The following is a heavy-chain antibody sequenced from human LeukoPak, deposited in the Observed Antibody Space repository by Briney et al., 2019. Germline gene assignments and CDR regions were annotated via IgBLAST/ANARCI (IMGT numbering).Heavy chain of an antibody. Sequence: SETLSLTCTVSGYSISSGYYWGWIRQPPGKGLEWIGSIYHSGSTYYNPSLKSRVTISVDRSKNQFSLKLSSVTAADTAVYYCARGTSSSWYEYWGQGTLVTVSS. CDR1: GYSISSGYY. V-gene: IGHV4-38-2*02. J-gene: IGHJ4*02. D-gene: IGHD6-13*01. CDR2: IYHSGST. CDR3: ARGTSSSWYEY.